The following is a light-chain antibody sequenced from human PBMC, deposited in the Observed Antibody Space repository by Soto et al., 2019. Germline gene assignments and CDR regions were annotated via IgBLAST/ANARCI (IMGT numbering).Light chain of an antibody. CDR3: HQYYNWPRT. J-gene: IGKJ1*01. V-gene: IGKV3-15*01. CDR2: GAS. Sequence: EIVMTQSPVTLSVSPGERATLSCSASQSVSSNLAWYQQKPGQAPRLLIYGASTRATGIPARFSGSGSGTEFTLTISSLQSEDFAVYYCHQYYNWPRTFGQGTKVDIK. CDR1: QSVSSN.